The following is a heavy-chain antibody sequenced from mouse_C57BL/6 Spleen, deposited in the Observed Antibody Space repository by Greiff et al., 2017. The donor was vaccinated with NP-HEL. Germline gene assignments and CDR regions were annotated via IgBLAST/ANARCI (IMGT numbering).Heavy chain of an antibody. D-gene: IGHD2-4*01. V-gene: IGHV3-6*01. CDR2: ISYDGSK. CDR1: GYSITSGYY. CDR3: ARLDYDRFAY. Sequence: ESGPGLVKPSQSLSLTCSVTGYSITSGYYWHWIRQFPGNKLEWMGYISYDGSKNYNPSLKNRISITRDTSKNQIFLKLNSVTTEDTATYYCARLDYDRFAYWGQRTLVTVSA. J-gene: IGHJ3*01.